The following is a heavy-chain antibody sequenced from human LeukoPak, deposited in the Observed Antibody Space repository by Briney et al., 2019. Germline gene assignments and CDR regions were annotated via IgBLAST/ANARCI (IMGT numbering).Heavy chain of an antibody. CDR2: IYGSGST. V-gene: IGHV4-59*11. CDR1: GASIRSHY. Sequence: SETLSLTCTVSGASIRSHYWSWIRQPPGKGLEWIGYIYGSGSTDYNPSLKSRATISIDTSKNQLYLKVTSVTAADTAVYYCARGSTRYEAWGQGTLVTVSS. J-gene: IGHJ5*02. CDR3: ARGSTRYEA. D-gene: IGHD2-2*01.